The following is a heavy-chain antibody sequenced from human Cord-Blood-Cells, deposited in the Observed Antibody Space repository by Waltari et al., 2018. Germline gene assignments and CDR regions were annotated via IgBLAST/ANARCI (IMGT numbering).Heavy chain of an antibody. CDR1: GYTFTSYG. CDR2: ISAYNGNT. Sequence: QVQLVQSGAEVKKPGASVKVSCKASGYTFTSYGISWVRQAPGQGLEWMGWISAYNGNTNYAQKLQGRVNMTTDTSTSTAYMELRSLRSDDTAVYYCARDRNYDILTGYYGGAFDIWGQGTMVTVSS. V-gene: IGHV1-18*01. J-gene: IGHJ3*02. D-gene: IGHD3-9*01. CDR3: ARDRNYDILTGYYGGAFDI.